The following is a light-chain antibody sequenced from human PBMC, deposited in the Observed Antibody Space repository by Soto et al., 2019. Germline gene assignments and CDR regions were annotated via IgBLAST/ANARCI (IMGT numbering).Light chain of an antibody. V-gene: IGLV2-14*01. Sequence: QSALTQPASVSGSPGQSITISCTGTSSDIGAYNHVSWYQQHPGKAPKLVIYEVGERPSGVSDRFSGSKSGNTASLTISGLQAEDEADYCCSSYRDGDMSSFGGGTKLTVL. CDR2: EVG. CDR3: SSYRDGDMSS. J-gene: IGLJ3*02. CDR1: SSDIGAYNH.